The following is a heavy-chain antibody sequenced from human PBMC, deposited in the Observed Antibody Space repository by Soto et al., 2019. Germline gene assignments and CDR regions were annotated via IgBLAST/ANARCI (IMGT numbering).Heavy chain of an antibody. V-gene: IGHV4-59*01. Sequence: SEPLSVTCTVSGGSISSYYWSWIRQPPGKGLEWIGYIYYSGSTNYNPSLKSRVTISVDTSKNQFSLKLSSVPAGDTAVFYCARWNITIQMAFWAFGGKGTMVTVSS. CDR3: ARWNITIQMAFWAF. CDR2: IYYSGST. D-gene: IGHD3-3*01. CDR1: GGSISSYY. J-gene: IGHJ3*01.